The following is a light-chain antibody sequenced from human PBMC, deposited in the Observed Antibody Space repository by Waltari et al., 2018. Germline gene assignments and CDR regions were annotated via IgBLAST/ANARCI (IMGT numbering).Light chain of an antibody. J-gene: IGKJ1*01. CDR1: QVIGSY. V-gene: IGKV1-9*01. Sequence: DIQLTQFPSFLSASVGDRVTITCRASQVIGSYLAWYQQKPGKAPKLLIYGASTLQTGVPSRFSGSGSGTEFTLTISSLQPEDFATYYCQQLNSYPRGTFGQGTKVEIK. CDR2: GAS. CDR3: QQLNSYPRGT.